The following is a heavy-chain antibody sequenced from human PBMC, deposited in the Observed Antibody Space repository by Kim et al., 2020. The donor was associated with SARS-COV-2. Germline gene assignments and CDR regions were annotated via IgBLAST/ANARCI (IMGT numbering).Heavy chain of an antibody. V-gene: IGHV4-34*01. D-gene: IGHD1-1*01. CDR3: ARGSVAGTPFNYYYYYGMDV. Sequence: SRVTISVDTSKNQFSLKLSSVTAADTAVYYCARGSVAGTPFNYYYYYGMDVWGQGTTVTVSS. J-gene: IGHJ6*02.